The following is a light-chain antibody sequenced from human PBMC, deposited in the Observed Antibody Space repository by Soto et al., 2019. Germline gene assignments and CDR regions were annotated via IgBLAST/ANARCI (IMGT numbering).Light chain of an antibody. CDR3: QQYGSSGT. CDR2: GAS. J-gene: IGKJ1*01. V-gene: IGKV3-20*01. CDR1: QSVRNNY. Sequence: EIVLTQSPGTLSLSPGERATLSCRASQSVRNNYLAWYQQKPGQAPRLLIYGASNRATGIPDRFSGSGSGTDFTLTISRLEPEDFAVYYCQQYGSSGTFGQGIKVEIK.